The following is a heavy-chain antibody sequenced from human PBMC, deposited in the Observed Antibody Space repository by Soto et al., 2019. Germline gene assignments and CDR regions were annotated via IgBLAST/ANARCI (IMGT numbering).Heavy chain of an antibody. Sequence: QVQLVESEGGVVQPGRSLRLSCAASGFTFSSYGMHWVRQAPGKGLEWVAVILHDGSNKYYADSVKGRLTISRDNSKNTLYLQMNSLRPEDTAVYYCAKDRGSNWSYSDMDVWGQGTTVTVSS. CDR2: ILHDGSNK. J-gene: IGHJ6*02. D-gene: IGHD4-4*01. CDR3: AKDRGSNWSYSDMDV. V-gene: IGHV3-30*18. CDR1: GFTFSSYG.